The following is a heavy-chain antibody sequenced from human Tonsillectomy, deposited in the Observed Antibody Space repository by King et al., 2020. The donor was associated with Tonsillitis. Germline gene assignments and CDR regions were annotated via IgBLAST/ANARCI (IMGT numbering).Heavy chain of an antibody. CDR3: EMGYSYGLENY. V-gene: IGHV1-69*01. J-gene: IGHJ4*02. CDR2: IIPMSGTT. CDR1: GGTFSSYV. Sequence: VQLVESGAEVKKPGSSVKVSCTASGGTFSSYVTNWVRQAPGQGLEWMGGIIPMSGTTNYAQEFHGRVTITADESTSTAYMELSSLRSEDTAVYYCEMGYSYGLENYWGQGTQVTVSS. D-gene: IGHD5-18*01.